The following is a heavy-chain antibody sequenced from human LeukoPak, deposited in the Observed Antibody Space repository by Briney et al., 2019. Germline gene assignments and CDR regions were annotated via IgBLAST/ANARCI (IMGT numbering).Heavy chain of an antibody. CDR1: GYTFTGYY. D-gene: IGHD2-15*01. CDR3: AREVGYDKSAVNWFDP. CDR2: INPNSGGT. V-gene: IGHV1-2*02. Sequence: ASVKVSCKASGYTFTGYYMHWVRQAPGQGLEWMGWINPNSGGTNYAQKFQGRVTMTRDTSISTAYMELSRLRSDDTAVYYCAREVGYDKSAVNWFDPWGQGTLVTVSS. J-gene: IGHJ5*02.